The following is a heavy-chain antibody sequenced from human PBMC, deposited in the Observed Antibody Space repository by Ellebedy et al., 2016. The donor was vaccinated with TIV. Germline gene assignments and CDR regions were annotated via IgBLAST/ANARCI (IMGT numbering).Heavy chain of an antibody. CDR1: GGSISSYY. D-gene: IGHD3-22*01. J-gene: IGHJ4*02. CDR2: IYYSGST. V-gene: IGHV4-59*01. Sequence: SETLSLTCTVSGGSISSYYWSWIRQPPGKGLGWIGYIYYSGSTNYNPSLKSRVTISVDTSKNQFSLKLSSVTAADTAVYYCARASLLYYYDSSGYVFDYWGQGTLVTVSS. CDR3: ARASLLYYYDSSGYVFDY.